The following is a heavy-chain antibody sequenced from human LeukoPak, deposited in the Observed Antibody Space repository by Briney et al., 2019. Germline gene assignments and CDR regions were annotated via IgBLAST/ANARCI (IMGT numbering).Heavy chain of an antibody. J-gene: IGHJ1*01. CDR3: ARAYSGSYYLDFQH. CDR1: GYTFTGYY. D-gene: IGHD1-26*01. V-gene: IGHV1-2*02. Sequence: GASVKVSCKASGYTFTGYYMHWVRQAPGQGPEWMGWINPNSGGTNYAQKFQGRVTMARDTSISTAYMELSSLRSDDTAVYYCARAYSGSYYLDFQHWGQGTLVTVSS. CDR2: INPNSGGT.